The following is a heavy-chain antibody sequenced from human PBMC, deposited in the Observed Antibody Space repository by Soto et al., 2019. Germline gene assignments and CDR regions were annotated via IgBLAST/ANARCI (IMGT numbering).Heavy chain of an antibody. D-gene: IGHD2-2*01. CDR3: ARAVSSAMLIYYYYYYGMDV. CDR1: GGYLSSGDYY. Sequence: SSETLSLTCTVSGGYLSSGDYYWSWIRQPPGKGLEWIGYIYYSGSTYYNPSLKSRVTISVDTSKNQFSLKLSSVTAADTAVYYCARAVSSAMLIYYYYYYGMDVWGQGTTVPVSS. J-gene: IGHJ6*02. V-gene: IGHV4-30-4*01. CDR2: IYYSGST.